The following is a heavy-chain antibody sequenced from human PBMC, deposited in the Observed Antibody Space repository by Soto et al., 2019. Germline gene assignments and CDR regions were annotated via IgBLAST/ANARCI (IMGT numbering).Heavy chain of an antibody. CDR3: ARDLDAYCGGDCYADYGMDV. CDR2: INPNSGGT. Sequence: ASVKVSCTASGYTFTGSSMHWLLQSAGEGLEWMGWINPNSGGTNYAQKFQGRVTMTRDTSISTAYMELSRLRSDDTAVYYCARDLDAYCGGDCYADYGMDVWGQGTTVTVSS. J-gene: IGHJ6*02. CDR1: GYTFTGSS. V-gene: IGHV1-2*02. D-gene: IGHD2-21*02.